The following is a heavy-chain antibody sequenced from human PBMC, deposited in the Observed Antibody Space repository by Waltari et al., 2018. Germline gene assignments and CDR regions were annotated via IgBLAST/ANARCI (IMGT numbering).Heavy chain of an antibody. J-gene: IGHJ4*02. D-gene: IGHD6-19*01. V-gene: IGHV3-30*02. Sequence: QVQLVESGGGVVQPGGSLRLSCAASGFTFSTYGMHWVRQAPGKGLEWVAFIRYDGSNKYYGDSVKGRVTISRDNSKNTLYLQMNSLRAEDTAVYYCAKALYSSGWYEGVDYWGQGTLVTVSS. CDR1: GFTFSTYG. CDR2: IRYDGSNK. CDR3: AKALYSSGWYEGVDY.